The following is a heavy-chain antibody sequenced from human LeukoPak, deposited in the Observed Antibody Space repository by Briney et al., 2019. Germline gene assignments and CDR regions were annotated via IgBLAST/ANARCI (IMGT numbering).Heavy chain of an antibody. CDR1: GGSISSYY. Sequence: SETLSLTCTVSGGSISSYYWSWIRQPPGKGLEWIGYIYYSGSTNYNPSLKSRVTISVDTSKNQFSLKLSSVTAADTAVYYCARRYYDSSGYVFDYWGQGTLATVSS. CDR3: ARRYYDSSGYVFDY. V-gene: IGHV4-59*08. J-gene: IGHJ4*02. D-gene: IGHD3-22*01. CDR2: IYYSGST.